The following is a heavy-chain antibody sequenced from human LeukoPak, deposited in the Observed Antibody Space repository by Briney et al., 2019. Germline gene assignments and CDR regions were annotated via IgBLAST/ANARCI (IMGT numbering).Heavy chain of an antibody. Sequence: PSETLSLTCTVSGGSISSYHWSWIRQSAGKGLEWIGRIYPSGSTNYNPSLESRVTMSIDTSRNQFSLKLNSVTAADTAVYYCARYYFDSGGYYHLDYWGQGTLVTVSS. CDR3: ARYYFDSGGYYHLDY. CDR1: GGSISSYH. D-gene: IGHD3-22*01. J-gene: IGHJ4*02. CDR2: IYPSGST. V-gene: IGHV4-4*07.